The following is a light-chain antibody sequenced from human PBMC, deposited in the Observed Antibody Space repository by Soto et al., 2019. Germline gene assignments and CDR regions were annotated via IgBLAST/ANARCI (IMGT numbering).Light chain of an antibody. V-gene: IGKV3-20*01. Sequence: EIVLTQSPGTLSLSPGERAILSCRASQSVSSSYFAWYQQKPGQAPRLLIYGASSRATGIPDRFSGSGSGTDFTLTISRLEPEDFAVYYCQQYGSLLTFGGGTNVEIK. CDR2: GAS. CDR3: QQYGSLLT. CDR1: QSVSSSY. J-gene: IGKJ4*01.